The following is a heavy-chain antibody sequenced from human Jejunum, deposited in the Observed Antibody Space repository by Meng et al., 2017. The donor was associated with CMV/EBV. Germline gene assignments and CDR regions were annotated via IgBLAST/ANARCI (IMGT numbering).Heavy chain of an antibody. J-gene: IGHJ4*02. CDR3: ASHDDYWSGYLKY. Sequence: GGSITSSSYYWGWIRQPPGKGLEWIGSIYYSGSTYYHPSLNSRVTISVDGSQNRFSLKVSSVTAADTAVYYCASHDDYWSGYLKYWGQGTLVTVSS. CDR2: IYYSGST. CDR1: GGSITSSSYY. D-gene: IGHD3-3*01. V-gene: IGHV4-39*07.